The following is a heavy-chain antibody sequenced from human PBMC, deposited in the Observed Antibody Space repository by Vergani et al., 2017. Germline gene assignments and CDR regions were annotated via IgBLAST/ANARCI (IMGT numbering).Heavy chain of an antibody. J-gene: IGHJ5*02. V-gene: IGHV3-23*01. CDR3: VKDAGSYENLCFS. Sequence: EVQLLESGGSLKQPGGSVRLSCAASGFTFSTYAMHGVRQAPGKGLEWVSALTGGGGSTYYADSFKGRFIISRDNSRDPLYLQMNSLRPEDAAIYYCVKDAGSYENLCFSWVQRTLVTVS. CDR2: LTGGGGST. CDR1: GFTFSTYA. D-gene: IGHD1-26*01.